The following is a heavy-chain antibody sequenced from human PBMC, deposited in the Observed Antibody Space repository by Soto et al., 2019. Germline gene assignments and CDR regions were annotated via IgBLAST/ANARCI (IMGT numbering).Heavy chain of an antibody. J-gene: IGHJ4*02. CDR3: ARDLEMATKSPCDY. V-gene: IGHV3-30-3*01. CDR1: GFTFSSYA. D-gene: IGHD5-12*01. Sequence: QVQLVESGGGVVQPGRSLRLSCAASGFTFSSYAMHWVRQAPGKGLEGVAVISYDGSNKYYADSVKGRFTISRDNSKNTLYLQMNSLRTEDTAIYYCARDLEMATKSPCDYSGQGTLVTVSS. CDR2: ISYDGSNK.